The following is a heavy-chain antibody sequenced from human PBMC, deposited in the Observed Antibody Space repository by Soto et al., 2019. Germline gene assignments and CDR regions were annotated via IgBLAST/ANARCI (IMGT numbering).Heavy chain of an antibody. CDR3: XRREGPTMIVVVQSDWYFDL. D-gene: IGHD3-22*01. V-gene: IGHV4-39*01. CDR1: GGSISSSSYY. CDR2: IYYSGST. Sequence: QLQLQESGPGLVKPSETLSLTCTVSGGSISSSSYYWGWIRQPPGKGLEWIGSIYYSGSTYYNPSLKSRVTISXXXXXXXXXXXXXXXXXXXXXXXXXXRREGPTMIVVVQSDWYFDLWGRGTLVTVSS. J-gene: IGHJ2*01.